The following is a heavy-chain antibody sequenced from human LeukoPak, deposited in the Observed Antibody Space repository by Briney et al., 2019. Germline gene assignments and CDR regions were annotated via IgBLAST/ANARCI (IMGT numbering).Heavy chain of an antibody. CDR1: GGSIRSGSYY. V-gene: IGHV4-61*02. Sequence: SETLSLTYTVSGGSIRSGSYYWSWIRQPAGKGLEWIGRIYTSGSTNYNPSLKSRVTISVDTSKNQFSLKLSSVTAADTAVYYCARDLWGSGIDNWGQGTLVTVSS. D-gene: IGHD3-10*01. CDR3: ARDLWGSGIDN. J-gene: IGHJ4*02. CDR2: IYTSGST.